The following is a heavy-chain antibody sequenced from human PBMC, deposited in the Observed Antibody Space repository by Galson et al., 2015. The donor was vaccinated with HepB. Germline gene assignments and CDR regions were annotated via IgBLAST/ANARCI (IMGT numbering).Heavy chain of an antibody. CDR1: GGTFSSYT. V-gene: IGHV1-69*04. J-gene: IGHJ4*02. CDR2: IIPILGIA. CDR3: ARDEGIAAAGTFDY. Sequence: SVKVSCKASGGTFSSYTISWVRQAPGQGLEWMGRIIPILGIANYAQKFQGRVTITADKSTSTAYMELSSLRSEDTAVYYCARDEGIAAAGTFDYWGQGTLVTVSS. D-gene: IGHD6-13*01.